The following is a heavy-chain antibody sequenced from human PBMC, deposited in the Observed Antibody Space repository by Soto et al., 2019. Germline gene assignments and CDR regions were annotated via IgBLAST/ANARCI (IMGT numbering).Heavy chain of an antibody. V-gene: IGHV3-74*01. Sequence: GGSLRLSCAASGFTFSSYWMHWVRQAPGKGLVWVSRINSDGSSTSYADSVKGGFTISRDNAKNTLYLQMNSLRAEDTAVYYCARVALAQGRYYYYGMDVWGQGTTVTVSS. J-gene: IGHJ6*02. CDR3: ARVALAQGRYYYYGMDV. D-gene: IGHD1-1*01. CDR2: INSDGSST. CDR1: GFTFSSYW.